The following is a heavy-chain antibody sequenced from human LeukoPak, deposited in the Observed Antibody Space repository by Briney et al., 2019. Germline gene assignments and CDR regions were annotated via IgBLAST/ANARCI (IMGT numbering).Heavy chain of an antibody. J-gene: IGHJ3*02. D-gene: IGHD2-15*01. CDR3: ASGFCSGGSCPGAFDI. V-gene: IGHV3-74*01. CDR2: INSDGSST. Sequence: PGESLRLSCAASGFTFSSYWMHWVRQAPGKGLVWVSRINSDGSSTSYADSVKGRFTISRDNAKNTLYLQMNSLRAEDTAVYYCASGFCSGGSCPGAFDIWGQGTVVTVSS. CDR1: GFTFSSYW.